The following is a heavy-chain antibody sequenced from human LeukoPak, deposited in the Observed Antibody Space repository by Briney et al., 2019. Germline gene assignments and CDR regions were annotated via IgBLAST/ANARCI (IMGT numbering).Heavy chain of an antibody. J-gene: IGHJ4*02. CDR2: IFYSGGT. Sequence: SETLSLTCTVSGDSINNYYWSWIRQPPGKGLEWIGYIFYSGGTKYNPSLKSRVTISVDTSKNQFSLNLSSVTAADTAVYYCARVVGDFWSGYLDYWGQGTLVTVSS. CDR3: ARVVGDFWSGYLDY. D-gene: IGHD3-3*01. V-gene: IGHV4-59*08. CDR1: GDSINNYY.